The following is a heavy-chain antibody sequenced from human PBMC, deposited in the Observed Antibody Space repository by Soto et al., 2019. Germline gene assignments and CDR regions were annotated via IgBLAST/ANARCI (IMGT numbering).Heavy chain of an antibody. V-gene: IGHV1-2*04. CDR1: GYTFTGYY. CDR2: INPNSGGT. CDR3: ARDAGTVRIFDY. D-gene: IGHD1-26*01. J-gene: IGHJ4*02. Sequence: QVQLVQSGAEVKKPGASVKVSCKASGYTFTGYYMHWVRQAPGQGLEWMGWINPNSGGTNYAQKFQGWVTMTRDTSLSTAYMELSRLRSDDTAVYCCARDAGTVRIFDYWGQGTLVTVSS.